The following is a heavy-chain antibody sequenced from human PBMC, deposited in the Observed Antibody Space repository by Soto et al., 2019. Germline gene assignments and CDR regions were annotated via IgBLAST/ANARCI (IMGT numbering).Heavy chain of an antibody. D-gene: IGHD2-15*01. CDR1: GFSLSSYA. Sequence: GGSLRLSCATSGFSLSSYAMHWVRQAPGKGLEWVALMSYDETKKYYADSVKGRFTISRDTSKNTLFLQMNNLRVEDTAVYYCAKDRRDGDFMHILVVDFWGQGALVTVSS. CDR3: AKDRRDGDFMHILVVDF. CDR2: MSYDETKK. J-gene: IGHJ4*02. V-gene: IGHV3-30*18.